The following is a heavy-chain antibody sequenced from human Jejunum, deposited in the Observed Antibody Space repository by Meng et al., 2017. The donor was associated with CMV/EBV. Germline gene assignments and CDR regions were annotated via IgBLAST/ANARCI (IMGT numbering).Heavy chain of an antibody. CDR1: RASITNGEYY. V-gene: IGHV4-30-4*08. CDR3: ASLFHFDILTGSWY. CDR2: IYNTGRT. J-gene: IGHJ4*02. D-gene: IGHD3-9*01. Sequence: QVQRQAARPGRVQPSQTLSLSCHASRASITNGEYYWNWIRQSPGKGLEWIGYIYNTGRTSYSPSLKSRVSMSVDTAKNQFSLHLSSVTVADAAVYYCASLFHFDILTGSWYWGQGALVTVSS.